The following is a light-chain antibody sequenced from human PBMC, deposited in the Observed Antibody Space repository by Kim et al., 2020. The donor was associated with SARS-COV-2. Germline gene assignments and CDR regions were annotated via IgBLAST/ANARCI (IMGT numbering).Light chain of an antibody. CDR2: EVS. CDR1: SSDVGAYNH. V-gene: IGLV2-8*01. CDR3: SSYSDSISYV. Sequence: QSDTLSCTGTSSDVGAYNHVSWYRQHPGKAPKLMIYEVSNRPSGVPDRFSGSKSGNTASLTVSGLQAEDEADYYCSSYSDSISYVFGTGTKVTVL. J-gene: IGLJ1*01.